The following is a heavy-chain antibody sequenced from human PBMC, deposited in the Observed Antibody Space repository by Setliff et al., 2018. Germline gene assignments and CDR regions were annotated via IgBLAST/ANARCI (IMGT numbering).Heavy chain of an antibody. CDR1: GFTFSSNN. CDR3: AREGVGFRFYYAYMDV. D-gene: IGHD3-10*01. J-gene: IGHJ6*03. CDR2: ISGSSSYI. V-gene: IGHV3-21*01. Sequence: GGSLRLSCAASGFTFSSNNMHWVRQAPGKGLEWVSCISGSSSYIYYADSVKGRFTISRDNAKNSLYLQMNSLRAEDTAVYYCAREGVGFRFYYAYMDVWGKGTTVTVSS.